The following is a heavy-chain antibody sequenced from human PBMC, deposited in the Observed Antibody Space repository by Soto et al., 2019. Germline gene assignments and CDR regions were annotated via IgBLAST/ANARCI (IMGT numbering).Heavy chain of an antibody. V-gene: IGHV1-8*01. CDR1: GYTFTSYD. CDR3: ASAPASWYYYYMDV. J-gene: IGHJ6*03. Sequence: QVRLVQSGAEVKKPGASVKVACKASGYTFTSYDINWVRQATGPGLERMGWMNPNSGNTGYAQKFQGRVTMTRNTSITTAYMELSSRRSEDTAVYYCASAPASWYYYYMDVWGKGTMVTVSS. D-gene: IGHD2-2*01. CDR2: MNPNSGNT.